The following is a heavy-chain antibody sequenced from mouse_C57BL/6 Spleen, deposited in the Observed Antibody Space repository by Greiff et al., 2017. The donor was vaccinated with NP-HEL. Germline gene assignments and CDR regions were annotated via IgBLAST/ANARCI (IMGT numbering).Heavy chain of an antibody. Sequence: QVQLKESGPGLVAPSQSLSITCTVSGFSLTSYGVHWVRQPPGKGLEWLVVIWSDGSTTYNSALKSRLSISKDNSKSQVFLKMNSLQTDDTAMYYCARHGDCYSYYYAMDYWGQGTSVTVSS. J-gene: IGHJ4*01. CDR1: GFSLTSYG. CDR3: ARHGDCYSYYYAMDY. D-gene: IGHD2-3*01. V-gene: IGHV2-6-1*01. CDR2: IWSDGST.